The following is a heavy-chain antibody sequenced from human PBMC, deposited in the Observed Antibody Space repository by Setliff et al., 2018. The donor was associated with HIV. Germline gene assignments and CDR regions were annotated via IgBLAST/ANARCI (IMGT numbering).Heavy chain of an antibody. CDR3: TRGCRVGWVFTYGMDV. CDR1: GFTFGDYV. V-gene: IGHV3-49*03. D-gene: IGHD6-13*01. CDR2: IRSKAHGGTT. Sequence: PGGSLRLSCITSGFTFGDYVMSWFRQAPGKGLEWVGFIRSKAHGGTTEYAASVEVRFIISRDDSKSIAYLQMNSLKTEDTAVYYCTRGCRVGWVFTYGMDVWGQGTLVTVSS. J-gene: IGHJ6*02.